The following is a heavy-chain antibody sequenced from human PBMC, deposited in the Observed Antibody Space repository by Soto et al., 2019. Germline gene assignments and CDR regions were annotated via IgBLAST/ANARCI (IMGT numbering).Heavy chain of an antibody. CDR1: GGSFSKNA. Sequence: QVQLVQSGAEVRKPGSSVRVSCKPSGGSFSKNAINWVRQAPGQGLEWMGGIIPIFGLTNYAPAFQGRLTITADESRSATYIVLSSLTSGDTAMYYCATVEVSGSGNFYFYHYYDMDVWGLGTSVTVSS. V-gene: IGHV1-69*01. D-gene: IGHD3-10*01. CDR2: IIPIFGLT. J-gene: IGHJ6*02. CDR3: ATVEVSGSGNFYFYHYYDMDV.